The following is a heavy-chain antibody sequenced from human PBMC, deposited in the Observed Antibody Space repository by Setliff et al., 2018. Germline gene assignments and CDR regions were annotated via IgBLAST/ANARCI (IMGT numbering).Heavy chain of an antibody. CDR2: IHAGSSNT. Sequence: ASVKVSCKASGYSFSSNAFHWVRQAPGQTLEWMGWIHAGSSNTLYSQRFRDRITISRDTSATTVHMELSSLRSDDTAVYYCARMSTSGPHYDYWGQGTLVTVS. V-gene: IGHV1-3*01. CDR3: ARMSTSGPHYDY. CDR1: GYSFSSNA. D-gene: IGHD2-8*02. J-gene: IGHJ4*02.